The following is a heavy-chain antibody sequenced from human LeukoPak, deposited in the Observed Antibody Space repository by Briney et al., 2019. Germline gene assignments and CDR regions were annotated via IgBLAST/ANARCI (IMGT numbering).Heavy chain of an antibody. Sequence: GGSLRLSCAVSGFTFSGFWMSWSRQAPGKGLEWVASINSDGSEGYYADVVKGRFTISRDNAKNSLYLQINSLRAEDTAVYYCARSSYSSSSSVWGQGTLVTVS. CDR2: INSDGSEG. J-gene: IGHJ4*02. CDR1: GFTFSGFW. D-gene: IGHD6-6*01. CDR3: ARSSYSSSSSV. V-gene: IGHV3-7*03.